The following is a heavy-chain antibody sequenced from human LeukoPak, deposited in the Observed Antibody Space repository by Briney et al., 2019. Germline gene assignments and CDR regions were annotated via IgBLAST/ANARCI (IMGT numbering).Heavy chain of an antibody. CDR3: AREVVQKDAFDI. V-gene: IGHV4-59*01. CDR1: GGSISSYY. D-gene: IGHD2-15*01. CDR2: IYYSGST. J-gene: IGHJ3*02. Sequence: SETLSLTCTVSGGSISSYYWSWIRQPPGKGLEWIGYIYYSGSTNYNPSLKSRVTISVDTSKNQFSLKLSSVTAADTAVYYCAREVVQKDAFDIWGQGTMVTVSS.